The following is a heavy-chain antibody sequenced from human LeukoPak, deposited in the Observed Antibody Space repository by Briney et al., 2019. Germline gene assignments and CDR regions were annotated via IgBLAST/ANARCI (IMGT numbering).Heavy chain of an antibody. Sequence: GGSLRPSCAASGFTFSRYWMYWVRQAPGKGLEWVASIKLDGSEQYYVDSVKGRFTISRDNAKSSLYLQMNSLRAEDTAVYYCARAPARARLDYWGQGTLVTVSS. CDR3: ARAPARARLDY. J-gene: IGHJ4*02. D-gene: IGHD6-6*01. CDR1: GFTFSRYW. CDR2: IKLDGSEQ. V-gene: IGHV3-7*01.